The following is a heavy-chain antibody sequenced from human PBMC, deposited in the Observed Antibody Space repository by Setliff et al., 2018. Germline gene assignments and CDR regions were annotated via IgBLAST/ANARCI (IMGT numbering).Heavy chain of an antibody. V-gene: IGHV1-69*06. CDR1: GGIFNSFS. J-gene: IGHJ6*03. CDR2: IIPLFETT. CDR3: ALEYSNSSPTVYYYMDV. Sequence: GASVKVSCKASGGIFNSFSITWVRQAPGQGLEWMGRIIPLFETTNYVEKFQGRVTITADKSTSTAYMELSRLTSEDTAVYYCALEYSNSSPTVYYYMDVWGKGTPVTVSS. D-gene: IGHD6-6*01.